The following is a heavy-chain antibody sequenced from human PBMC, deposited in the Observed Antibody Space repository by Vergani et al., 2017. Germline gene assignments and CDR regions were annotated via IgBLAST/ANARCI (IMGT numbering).Heavy chain of an antibody. CDR2: ISGSGGST. CDR1: GFTFSSYA. Sequence: EVQLLESGGGLVQPGGSLRLSCAASGFTFSSYAMSWVRQAPGKGLEWVSAISGSGGSTYYADSVKGRFTISRDNSKNTLYLQMNSLRAEDTAVYYCARNMADFWSGYYPLNWFDPWGQGTLVTVSS. D-gene: IGHD3-3*01. CDR3: ARNMADFWSGYYPLNWFDP. J-gene: IGHJ5*02. V-gene: IGHV3-23*01.